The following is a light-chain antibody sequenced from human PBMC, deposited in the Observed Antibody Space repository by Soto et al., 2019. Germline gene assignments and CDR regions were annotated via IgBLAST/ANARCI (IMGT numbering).Light chain of an antibody. Sequence: EIVMTQSPATLSVSPGGRATLSCRASQSISDTLAWYQQKPGQAPRLLIYSASRRATGFPARFSGSGSGTDFTLTISSLQSEDFAVYYCQQFRNWPWTFGQGTKVDIK. CDR2: SAS. J-gene: IGKJ1*01. CDR3: QQFRNWPWT. CDR1: QSISDT. V-gene: IGKV3-15*01.